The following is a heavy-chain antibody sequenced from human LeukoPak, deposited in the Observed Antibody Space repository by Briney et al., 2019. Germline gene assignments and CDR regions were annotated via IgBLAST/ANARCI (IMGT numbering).Heavy chain of an antibody. CDR3: VKADSGYDLLFDY. CDR1: GFTFSSYA. Sequence: GGSLRLFRAASGFTFSSYAMNWVRQAPGKGLEWVSGISGSGGSTYYADSAKGRFTISRDNSKNTLYLQMNSLRAEDTAVYYCVKADSGYDLLFDYWGQGTLVTVSS. D-gene: IGHD5-12*01. V-gene: IGHV3-23*01. CDR2: ISGSGGST. J-gene: IGHJ4*02.